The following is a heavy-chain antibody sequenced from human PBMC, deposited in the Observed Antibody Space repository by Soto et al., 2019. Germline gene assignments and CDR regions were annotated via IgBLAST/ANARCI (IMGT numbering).Heavy chain of an antibody. D-gene: IGHD6-13*01. Sequence: TLCLTCSVSGCSINSGLSSWNWIRQSPGKGLEWIASIYHSRSTYYNPSLKSRVSISVDRPENQFSLKLSSVAAADTAVYYCVREWAVSGPKRYDTWGPGTLVSAS. V-gene: IGHV4-30-2*06. CDR1: GCSINSGLSS. J-gene: IGHJ5*02. CDR3: VREWAVSGPKRYDT. CDR2: IYHSRST.